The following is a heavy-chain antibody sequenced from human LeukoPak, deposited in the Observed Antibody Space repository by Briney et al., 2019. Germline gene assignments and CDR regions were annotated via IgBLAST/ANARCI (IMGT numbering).Heavy chain of an antibody. D-gene: IGHD2-15*01. J-gene: IGHJ4*02. CDR1: GFTFNTYA. V-gene: IGHV3-23*01. CDR3: AREGCSGGSCYWTADDY. CDR2: IGASGVST. Sequence: GGSLRLSCATSGFTFNTYAMNWVRQAPGKGLEWVSAIGASGVSTYYADSVKGRFIISRDDAKNSLYLQMNSLRAEDTALYHCAREGCSGGSCYWTADDYWGQGTLVTVSS.